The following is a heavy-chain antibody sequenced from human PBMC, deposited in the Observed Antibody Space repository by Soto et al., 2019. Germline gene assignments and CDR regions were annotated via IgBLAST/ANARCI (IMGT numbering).Heavy chain of an antibody. CDR3: AKSPPHVAGSFDY. J-gene: IGHJ4*02. Sequence: QVQLVESGGGVVQPGRSLRLSCSASGFTFSTYGMHWVRQAPGTGLARVAAISYDGSNKHYADSVQGRFTISRDNSKNTIYLQMNNLGPEDTAVDYCAKSPPHVAGSFDYWGQGTLVTVSS. D-gene: IGHD5-12*01. CDR2: ISYDGSNK. V-gene: IGHV3-30*18. CDR1: GFTFSTYG.